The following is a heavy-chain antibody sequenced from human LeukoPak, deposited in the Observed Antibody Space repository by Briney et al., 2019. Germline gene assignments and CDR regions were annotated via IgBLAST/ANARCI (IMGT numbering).Heavy chain of an antibody. D-gene: IGHD5-12*01. CDR2: ISWNSGSA. V-gene: IGHV3-9*01. CDR3: AKDRTYSAYAALDY. J-gene: IGHJ4*02. CDR1: GFTFDDYS. Sequence: QPGRSPRLSCAASGFTFDDYSMHWVRQAPGKGLEWVSGISWNSGSAGYADSVKGRFTISRDSAKNSLYLQMNSLRTEDTALYYCAKDRTYSAYAALDYWGQGTLVTVSS.